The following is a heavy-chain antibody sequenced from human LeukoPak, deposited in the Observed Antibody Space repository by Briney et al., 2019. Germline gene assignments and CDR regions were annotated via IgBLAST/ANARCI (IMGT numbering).Heavy chain of an antibody. CDR2: IYYSGST. D-gene: IGHD2-21*02. J-gene: IGHJ5*02. CDR1: GGSVSSYY. CDR3: ARLQVHCGGDCHTRWFDP. Sequence: SETLSLTCTVSGGSVSSYYWSWIRQPPGKGLEWIAYIYYSGSTKYNPSLKSRVTISLDRSKNQFSLKLRSVTAADTAVYYCARLQVHCGGDCHTRWFDPWGQGTLVTVSS. V-gene: IGHV4-59*08.